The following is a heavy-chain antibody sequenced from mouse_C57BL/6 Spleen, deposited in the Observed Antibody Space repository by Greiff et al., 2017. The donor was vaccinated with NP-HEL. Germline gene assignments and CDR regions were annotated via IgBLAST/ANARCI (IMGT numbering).Heavy chain of an antibody. V-gene: IGHV5-9*01. J-gene: IGHJ2*01. CDR3: ARHGLGRNYFDY. Sequence: EVMLVESGGGLVKPGGSLKLSCAASGFTFSSYTMSWVRQTPEKRLEWVATISGGGGNTYYPDSVKGRFTISRDNAKNTLYLQMSSLRSEDTALYYCARHGLGRNYFDYWGQGTTLTVSS. CDR1: GFTFSSYT. D-gene: IGHD4-1*01. CDR2: ISGGGGNT.